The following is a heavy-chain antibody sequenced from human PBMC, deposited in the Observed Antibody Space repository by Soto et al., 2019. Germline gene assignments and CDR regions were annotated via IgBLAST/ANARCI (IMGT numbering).Heavy chain of an antibody. J-gene: IGHJ4*02. CDR1: GFTFSRYG. Sequence: VQLVESGGGVVQPGRSLRLLCEASGFTFSRYGMHWVRQAPGMGLEWVAVISWDGLAQYYGDSVKGRFTISRDNSQSTLYLQMNSLRAEDTAIYYCAKETIQVGGPNYFDYWVQGVLGTVSS. CDR2: ISWDGLAQ. D-gene: IGHD1-1*01. CDR3: AKETIQVGGPNYFDY. V-gene: IGHV3-30*18.